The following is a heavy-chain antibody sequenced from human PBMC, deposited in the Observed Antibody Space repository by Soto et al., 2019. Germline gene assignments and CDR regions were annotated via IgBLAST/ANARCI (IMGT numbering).Heavy chain of an antibody. Sequence: ITLKESGPTLVPPTRTLTLTCTSSGLSLTTTGLGVAWIRQPPGKALEWLALIYWNDEKRYSPSLRSRPTITQDSAKHQAVRKMTDRDPVDTATFFRAHEWLGSDNGFDTWGPGSLVIVSS. D-gene: IGHD3-3*01. J-gene: IGHJ5*02. V-gene: IGHV2-5*01. CDR3: AHEWLGSDNGFDT. CDR2: IYWNDEK. CDR1: GLSLTTTGLG.